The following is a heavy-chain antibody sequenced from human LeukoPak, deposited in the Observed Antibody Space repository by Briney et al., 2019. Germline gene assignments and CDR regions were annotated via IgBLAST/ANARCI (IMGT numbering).Heavy chain of an antibody. J-gene: IGHJ4*02. V-gene: IGHV3-11*01. CDR1: GFTFSDYY. D-gene: IGHD3-9*01. CDR2: ISSSGSTI. CDR3: ARDPNYDILSGYHNENYFDY. Sequence: PGESLSLSCAAPGFTFSDYYMSWIRQPPGKGLEWVSYISSSGSTIYYADPVKGRFTISRDNDKNSLYLQMNSLRADATAVYYCARDPNYDILSGYHNENYFDYWGQGTLVTVSS.